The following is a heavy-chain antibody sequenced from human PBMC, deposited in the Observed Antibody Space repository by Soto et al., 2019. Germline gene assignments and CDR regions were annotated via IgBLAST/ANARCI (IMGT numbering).Heavy chain of an antibody. V-gene: IGHV3-23*01. CDR1: GFTFSSYA. CDR3: ARKRRRGTITIFGVVTSYCMDV. D-gene: IGHD3-3*01. J-gene: IGHJ6*02. Sequence: PGGSLRLSGAASGFTFSSYAMSWVRQAPGKGLEWVSAISGSGGSTYYADSVKGRFTISRDNSKNTLYLQMNSLRAEDTAVYYCARKRRRGTITIFGVVTSYCMDVWGQGTTVTVSS. CDR2: ISGSGGST.